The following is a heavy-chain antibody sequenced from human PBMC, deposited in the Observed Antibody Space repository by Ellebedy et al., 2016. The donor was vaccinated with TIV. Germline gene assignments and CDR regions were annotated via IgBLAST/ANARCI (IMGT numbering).Heavy chain of an antibody. CDR3: ATGRLVLDY. Sequence: GESLKISRAASGFTFSSYWMHWVRQAPGKGLVWVSRINSVGSSTSYADSVKGRFTISRDNAKNTLYLQMNSLRAEDTAVCYCATGRLVLDYWGQGTLVTVSS. J-gene: IGHJ4*02. CDR2: INSVGSST. D-gene: IGHD6-6*01. CDR1: GFTFSSYW. V-gene: IGHV3-74*01.